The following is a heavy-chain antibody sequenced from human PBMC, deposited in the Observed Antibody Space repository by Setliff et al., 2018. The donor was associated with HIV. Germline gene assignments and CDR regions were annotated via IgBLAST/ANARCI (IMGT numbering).Heavy chain of an antibody. CDR3: ARGLSFYDPGGFDY. CDR2: INHSGST. CDR1: GFSFSSYT. J-gene: IGHJ4*02. D-gene: IGHD3-22*01. V-gene: IGHV4-34*01. Sequence: SETLSLTCTASGFSFSSYTMNWVRQPPGKGLEWIGEINHSGSTNYNPSLKSRVTISVDTSKNQFSLKLSSVTAADTAVYYCARGLSFYDPGGFDYWGQGTLVTVSS.